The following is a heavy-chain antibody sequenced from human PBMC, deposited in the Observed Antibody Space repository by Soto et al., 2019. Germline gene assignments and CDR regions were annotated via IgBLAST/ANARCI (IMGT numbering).Heavy chain of an antibody. V-gene: IGHV3-53*01. Sequence: PGGSLILSCAASGFTVISNYMSWVRQAPGKGLEWVSVIYSGGSTYYADSVKGRFTISRDNSKNTLYLQMNSLRAEDTAVYYCASGDMGYSRSSDYYYYGMDFWGQGTTVTVSS. CDR1: GFTVISNY. J-gene: IGHJ6*02. CDR2: IYSGGST. CDR3: ASGDMGYSRSSDYYYYGMDF. D-gene: IGHD6-6*01.